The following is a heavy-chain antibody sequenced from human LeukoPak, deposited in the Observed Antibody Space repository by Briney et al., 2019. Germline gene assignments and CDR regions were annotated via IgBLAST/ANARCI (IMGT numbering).Heavy chain of an antibody. Sequence: GGSLRLSCAASGFNFRGYGMHWVRQAPGKGLEWVTFIHYDGRNQYYADSVKGRFTISRDNSKNTLYLQMNSLRPEDTAEHYCAKAAYDSSGSWYYFDYWGQGTLVTVSS. CDR3: AKAAYDSSGSWYYFDY. D-gene: IGHD3-22*01. V-gene: IGHV3-30*02. J-gene: IGHJ4*02. CDR1: GFNFRGYG. CDR2: IHYDGRNQ.